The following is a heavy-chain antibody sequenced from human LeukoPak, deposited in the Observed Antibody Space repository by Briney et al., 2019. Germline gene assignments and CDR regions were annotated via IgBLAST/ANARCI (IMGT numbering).Heavy chain of an antibody. J-gene: IGHJ4*02. CDR2: MNPKSGNT. Sequence: ASVKGSCKASGYTFSTYDITWVRQATGQGLEWMGWMNPKSGNTGYAQKFQGRVTMTRHSFISTAYMELSSLRSEHTAVYYCARGVRNLLVSDFWGQGTLVTVSS. V-gene: IGHV1-8*01. D-gene: IGHD6-13*01. CDR1: GYTFSTYD. CDR3: ARGVRNLLVSDF.